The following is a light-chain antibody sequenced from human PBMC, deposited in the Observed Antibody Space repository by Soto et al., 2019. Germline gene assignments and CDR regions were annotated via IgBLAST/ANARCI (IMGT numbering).Light chain of an antibody. CDR3: QQYYSYPYT. CDR1: QSISSW. Sequence: DIQMTQSPSTLSASVGDRVTITCRASQSISSWLAWYQQKPGKAPKVLIYDASSLESGVPSRFSGSGSGTEFTLTISSLQPDDFATYYCQQYYSYPYTFGQGTNLEIK. J-gene: IGKJ2*01. V-gene: IGKV1-5*01. CDR2: DAS.